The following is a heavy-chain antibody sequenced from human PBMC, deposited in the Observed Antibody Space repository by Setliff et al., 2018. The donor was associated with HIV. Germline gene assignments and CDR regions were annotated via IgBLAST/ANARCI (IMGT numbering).Heavy chain of an antibody. CDR3: VRLFITDGITSSSFDL. CDR2: INHSGSA. V-gene: IGHV4-34*01. CDR1: GGSFSAYY. Sequence: SETLSLTCAVYGGSFSAYYWKWIRQPPGKGLEWIGEINHSGSANYNPSLKSRVTISVDTSKRQFSLNLSSVTAADTAVYYCVRLFITDGITSSSFDLWGQGTVVTVSS. J-gene: IGHJ3*01. D-gene: IGHD3-9*01.